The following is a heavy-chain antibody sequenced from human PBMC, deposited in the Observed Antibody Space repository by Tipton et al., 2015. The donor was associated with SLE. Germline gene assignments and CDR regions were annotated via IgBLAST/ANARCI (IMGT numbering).Heavy chain of an antibody. J-gene: IGHJ4*02. D-gene: IGHD6-13*01. V-gene: IGHV4-4*02. CDR2: ISQSGSN. CDR1: GYSISNSDW. CDR3: ARMGTGRSTWDFFDY. Sequence: TLSLTCTVSGYSISNSDWWTWVRQAPGKGLEWIGEISQSGSNNYNPSFKSRVSMSVDLYKNQFSLRLTSVTAADTAIYYCARMGTGRSTWDFFDYWGQGTLVAVSS.